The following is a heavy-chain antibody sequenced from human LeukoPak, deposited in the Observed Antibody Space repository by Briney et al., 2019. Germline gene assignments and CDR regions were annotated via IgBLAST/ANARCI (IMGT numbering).Heavy chain of an antibody. D-gene: IGHD3-3*01. CDR3: AKDRRSI. J-gene: IGHJ3*02. V-gene: IGHV3-30*02. CDR2: IRYDGSNK. CDR1: GFTFSGYS. Sequence: PGGSLRLSCAASGFTFSGYSMNWVRQAPGKGLEWVAFIRYDGSNKYYADSVKGRFTISRDNSKNTLYLQMNSLRAEDTAVYYCAKDRRSIWGQGTMVTVSS.